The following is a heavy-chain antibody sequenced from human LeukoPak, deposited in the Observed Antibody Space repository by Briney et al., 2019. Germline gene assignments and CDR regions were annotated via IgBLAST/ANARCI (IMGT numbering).Heavy chain of an antibody. Sequence: SVEVSCKASGGTFSSYAISWVRQAPGQGLEWMGGIIPIFGTANYAQKFQGRVTITADESTSTAYMELSSLRSEDTAVYYCARYGGNRDYDSSGYDYWGQGTLVTVSS. J-gene: IGHJ4*02. CDR1: GGTFSSYA. CDR3: ARYGGNRDYDSSGYDY. V-gene: IGHV1-69*13. D-gene: IGHD3-22*01. CDR2: IIPIFGTA.